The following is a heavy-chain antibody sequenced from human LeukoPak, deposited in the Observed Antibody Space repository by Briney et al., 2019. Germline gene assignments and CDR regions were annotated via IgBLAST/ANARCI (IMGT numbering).Heavy chain of an antibody. CDR2: INHSGST. J-gene: IGHJ5*02. CDR3: ARVVDGKAADWPDP. V-gene: IGHV4-34*01. CDR1: GGSFSGYY. D-gene: IGHD6-25*01. Sequence: SETLSLTCAVYGGSFSGYYWSWIRQPPGKGLEWIGEINHSGSTNYNPSLKSRVTISVDTSKNQFSLKLSSVTAADTAVYYCARVVDGKAADWPDPWGQGTLGILSS.